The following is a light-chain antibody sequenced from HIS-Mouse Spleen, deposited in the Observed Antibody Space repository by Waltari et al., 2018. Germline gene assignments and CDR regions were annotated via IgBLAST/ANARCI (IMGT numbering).Light chain of an antibody. CDR1: AFPKIY. J-gene: IGLJ2*01. V-gene: IGLV3-10*01. Sequence: SLELTQPPAVAVSPGKTARITCSGAAFPKIYGLGYQQNSGQAPVLVIYEDSKRPSGIPERFSGSSSGTMATLTISGAQVEDEADYYCYSTDSSGNHRVFGGGTKLTVL. CDR2: EDS. CDR3: YSTDSSGNHRV.